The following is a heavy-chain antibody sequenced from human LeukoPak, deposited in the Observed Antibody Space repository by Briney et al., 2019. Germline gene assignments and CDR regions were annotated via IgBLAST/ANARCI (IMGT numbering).Heavy chain of an antibody. CDR2: IKQDGSEK. Sequence: GGSLRLSCAASGSTFSSFWMSWVRQAPGKGLEWVANIKQDGSEKYYVDSVKGRFTISRDNAKNSLYLQVNSLRAEDTAVYYCARDLDGSGGWFSHVDAFDIWGQGTMVTVSS. J-gene: IGHJ3*02. CDR3: ARDLDGSGGWFSHVDAFDI. V-gene: IGHV3-7*01. D-gene: IGHD6-19*01. CDR1: GSTFSSFW.